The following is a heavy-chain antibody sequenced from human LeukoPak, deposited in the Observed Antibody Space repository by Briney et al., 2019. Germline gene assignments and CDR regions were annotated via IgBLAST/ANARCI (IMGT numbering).Heavy chain of an antibody. Sequence: VASVKVSCKASGYTFSTYDINWVRQATGQGLEWMGWTNINSSYTGYAQKFQGRLTITRNTSINTAYMELSSLRSEDTAVYYCARVAGSIDYWGRGTLVTVSS. D-gene: IGHD6-19*01. CDR2: TNINSSYT. CDR1: GYTFSTYD. V-gene: IGHV1-8*03. J-gene: IGHJ4*02. CDR3: ARVAGSIDY.